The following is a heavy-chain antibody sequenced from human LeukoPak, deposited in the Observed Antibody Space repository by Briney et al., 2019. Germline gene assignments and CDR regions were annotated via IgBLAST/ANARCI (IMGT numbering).Heavy chain of an antibody. CDR3: ARDWGGYGPTSHDY. CDR2: ISSDGSST. Sequence: GGSLRLSCAASGFTFSSYWMHWVRHAPGRGLVWVSRISSDGSSTIYADSVKGRFTISRDNAKNTLYLQMNSLRAEDTAVYYCARDWGGYGPTSHDYWGQGTLVTVSS. J-gene: IGHJ4*02. V-gene: IGHV3-74*01. D-gene: IGHD3-16*01. CDR1: GFTFSSYW.